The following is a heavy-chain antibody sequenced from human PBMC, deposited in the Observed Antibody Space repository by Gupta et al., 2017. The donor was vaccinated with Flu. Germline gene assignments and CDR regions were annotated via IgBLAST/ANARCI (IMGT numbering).Heavy chain of an antibody. V-gene: IGHV1-69*06. Sequence: QVHLVQSGAEVRKPGSSVKVSCKAPGGTFSSYGINWVRQAPGQGLEWMGRIGPIFGTPDYSQRFEGRVTITVDKPTNTVVMELNSLRSEDTAVYYCAGYPAVTRFYLDAWGQGTLVTVSS. J-gene: IGHJ4*02. CDR3: AGYPAVTRFYLDA. CDR2: IGPIFGTP. D-gene: IGHD2-21*02. CDR1: GGTFSSYG.